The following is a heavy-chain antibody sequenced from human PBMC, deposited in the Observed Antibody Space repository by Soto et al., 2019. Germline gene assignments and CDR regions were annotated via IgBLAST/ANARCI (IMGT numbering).Heavy chain of an antibody. D-gene: IGHD3-16*01. CDR2: IYYSGST. J-gene: IGHJ5*02. CDR1: GGSISSYY. Sequence: ETLSLTCTVSGGSISSYYWSWIRQPPGKGLEWIGYIYYSGSTNYNPSLKSRVTISLDTSENQFSLNLSSVTAADTAVYYCARVETESVWFDPWGQGTLVTVSS. CDR3: ARVETESVWFDP. V-gene: IGHV4-59*12.